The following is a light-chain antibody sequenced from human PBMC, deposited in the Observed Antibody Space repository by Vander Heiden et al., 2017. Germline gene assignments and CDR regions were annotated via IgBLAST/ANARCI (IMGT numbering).Light chain of an antibody. CDR3: CSYATGGTVV. Sequence: QSALTQPASVSGSPGQSPTISCNGSTSDVGSYDLVSWYQHHPGIPPKLMISEVSERPSGVSNRFSGSKSGNTASLTSSGLQAEDEADYYCCSYATGGTVVFGGGTKLTVL. J-gene: IGLJ2*01. CDR1: TSDVGSYDL. V-gene: IGLV2-23*02. CDR2: EVS.